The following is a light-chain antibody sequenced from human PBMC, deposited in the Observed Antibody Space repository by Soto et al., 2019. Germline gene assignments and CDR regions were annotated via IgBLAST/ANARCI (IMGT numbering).Light chain of an antibody. J-gene: IGKJ4*01. V-gene: IGKV3-15*01. CDR2: GAS. CDR3: QQYNDWPLS. Sequence: DIVVKQAPAPPFLSPRKKNTPSCRASQSVSSNLAWYQQRPGQAPRLLIYGASTRATGITARISGSGSGTEFTLTISSLQSEDFAVYYCQQYNDWPLSFGGGTKVDIK. CDR1: QSVSSN.